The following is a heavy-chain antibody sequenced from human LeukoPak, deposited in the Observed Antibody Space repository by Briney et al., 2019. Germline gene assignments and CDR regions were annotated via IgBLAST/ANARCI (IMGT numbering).Heavy chain of an antibody. CDR1: GFTFSSYW. D-gene: IGHD6-19*01. J-gene: IGHJ4*02. CDR2: INSDGSRT. CDR3: ARDVQAGPGY. V-gene: IGHV3-74*01. Sequence: GGSLRLSCAASGFTFSSYWMHSVRQAPGKGLVWVSRINSDGSRTTYADSVKGRFTISRDNAKNTLHLQMNSLRAEDTAVYYCARDVQAGPGYWGQGTLVTVSS.